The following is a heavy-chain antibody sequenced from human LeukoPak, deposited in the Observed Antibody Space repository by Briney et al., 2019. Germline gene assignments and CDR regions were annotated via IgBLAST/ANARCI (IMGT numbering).Heavy chain of an antibody. V-gene: IGHV4-34*01. D-gene: IGHD6-19*01. CDR1: GGSYSGYY. Sequence: PSETLSLTCAVYGGSYSGYYWSWIRQPPGKGLEWIGEINHSGSTNYNPSLKSRVTISVDTSKNQFSLKLSSVTAADTAVYYCARVPPSGSGWYYFDYWGQGTLVTVSS. CDR2: INHSGST. CDR3: ARVPPSGSGWYYFDY. J-gene: IGHJ4*02.